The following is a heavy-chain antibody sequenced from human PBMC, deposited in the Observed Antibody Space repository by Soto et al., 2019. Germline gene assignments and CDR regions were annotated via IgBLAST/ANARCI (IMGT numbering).Heavy chain of an antibody. V-gene: IGHV6-1*01. J-gene: IGHJ5*02. CDR3: AKGDDLGPKTGYAFDP. CDR1: GDSVSSNTAS. CDR2: TYFRSKWYN. D-gene: IGHD5-12*01. Sequence: SQTLSLTCAISGDSVSSNTASWNWIRQSPSRGLEWLGRTYFRSKWYNDYAVSVKSRIIINPDTSNNQFSLQLNSVTPEDTAVYFCAKGDDLGPKTGYAFDPWGQGIMVTVSS.